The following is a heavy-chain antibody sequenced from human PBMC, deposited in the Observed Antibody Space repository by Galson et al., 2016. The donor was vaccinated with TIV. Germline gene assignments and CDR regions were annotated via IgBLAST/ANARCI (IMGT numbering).Heavy chain of an antibody. CDR2: VSGSGGRT. V-gene: IGHV3-23*01. D-gene: IGHD5-12*01. CDR1: GFRFSNHA. CDR3: AKEPFSTCGYDLDP. Sequence: SLRLSCAASGFRFSNHAMTWVRQAPGTGLEWVSAVSGSGGRTYYSDSASGRFTISRDNSKNILYLQMNSLRVEDSAIYYCAKEPFSTCGYDLDPWGQGTLVTVSS. J-gene: IGHJ5*02.